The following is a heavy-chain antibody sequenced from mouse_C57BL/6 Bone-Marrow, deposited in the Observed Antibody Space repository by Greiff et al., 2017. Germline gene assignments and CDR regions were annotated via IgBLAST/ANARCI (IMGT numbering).Heavy chain of an antibody. D-gene: IGHD1-1*01. V-gene: IGHV1-7*01. CDR1: GYTFTSYW. J-gene: IGHJ2*01. Sequence: QVQLQQSGAELAKPGASVKLSCKASGYTFTSYWMHWVKQRPGKGLEWIGYINPSSGYTKYNQKFKDKATLTADKSSSTAYMQLSSLTYEDSAVYYCAKTSYGSSPFDYGGQGTTLTVSS. CDR2: INPSSGYT. CDR3: AKTSYGSSPFDY.